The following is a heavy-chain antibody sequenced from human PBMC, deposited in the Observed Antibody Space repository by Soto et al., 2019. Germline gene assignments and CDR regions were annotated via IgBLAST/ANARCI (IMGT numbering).Heavy chain of an antibody. D-gene: IGHD6-19*01. CDR1: GGSINNYY. Sequence: SETLSLTCTVSGGSINNYYWSWIRQPPGKELEWIGYVSYRGSTNYNPSLKSRVSIVVDTSKNEFSLKLNSVTAADTAVYYCARDGGSGWNFDYWGRGTLVTVSS. CDR2: VSYRGST. CDR3: ARDGGSGWNFDY. J-gene: IGHJ4*02. V-gene: IGHV4-59*01.